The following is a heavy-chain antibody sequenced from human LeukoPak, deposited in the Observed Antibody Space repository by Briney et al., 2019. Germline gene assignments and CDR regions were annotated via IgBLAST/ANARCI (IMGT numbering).Heavy chain of an antibody. J-gene: IGHJ5*02. CDR2: IKKDGSEK. CDR1: GFTFSSYA. V-gene: IGHV3-7*01. Sequence: PGGSLRLSCAASGFTFSSYAMSWVRQAPGKGLEWVANIKKDGSEKYYVDSVKGRFTVSRDNAKNSLYLQMNSLRAEDTAVYYCLQYDSGSTWGQGTLVTVSS. D-gene: IGHD3-10*01. CDR3: LQYDSGST.